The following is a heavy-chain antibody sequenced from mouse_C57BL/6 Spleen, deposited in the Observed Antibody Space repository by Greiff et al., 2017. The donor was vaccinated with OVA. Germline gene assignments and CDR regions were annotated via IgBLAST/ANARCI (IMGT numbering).Heavy chain of an antibody. CDR2: INPNNGGT. V-gene: IGHV1-18*01. CDR3: ARSYDYGSSYDFDD. D-gene: IGHD1-1*01. J-gene: IGHJ2*01. Sequence: EVQLQQSGPELVKPGASVKIPCKASGYTFTDYNMDWVKQSHGKSLEWIGDINPNNGGTIYTQKFKGKATLTVYKSSSTAYMELRILTSEDTAVYYCARSYDYGSSYDFDDGGKGTTLTVSS. CDR1: GYTFTDYN.